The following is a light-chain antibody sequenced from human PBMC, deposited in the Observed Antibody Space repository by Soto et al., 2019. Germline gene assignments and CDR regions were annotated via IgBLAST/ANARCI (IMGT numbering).Light chain of an antibody. J-gene: IGKJ1*01. CDR2: DAS. CDR1: QTIGTY. Sequence: IEVTQSPSSLAASLGDRVTITCRASQTIGTYVNWYRQKTGAAPELLIYDASTLQSGVPPRFRGGASGTDFTLTISSLQLDDFATYYCQQSYNTPLTFGQGTKV. V-gene: IGKV1-39*01. CDR3: QQSYNTPLT.